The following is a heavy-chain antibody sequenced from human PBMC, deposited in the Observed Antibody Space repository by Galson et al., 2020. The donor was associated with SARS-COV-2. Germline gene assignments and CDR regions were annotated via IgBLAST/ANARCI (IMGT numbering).Heavy chain of an antibody. V-gene: IGHV3-13*01. CDR1: GFTVSTYD. CDR2: ISTSGDT. CDR3: ARASFLYDDSGYLDTFDV. J-gene: IGHJ3*01. Sequence: GESLKISCTASGFTVSTYDIHWVRQATGKGLEWVAGISTSGDTYYSGAVKGRVTISRESAKNSLFLRMNSLTAADTAMYYCARASFLYDDSGYLDTFDVWGQGTMVTVSS. D-gene: IGHD3-22*01.